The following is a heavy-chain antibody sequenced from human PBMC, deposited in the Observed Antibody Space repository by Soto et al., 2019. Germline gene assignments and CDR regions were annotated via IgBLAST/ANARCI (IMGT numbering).Heavy chain of an antibody. CDR1: GASMSSSLYY. D-gene: IGHD3-16*01. V-gene: IGHV4-39*07. CDR2: IFYSGTT. Sequence: SETLSLTCTVSGASMSSSLYYWGWIRQPPGKGLDWIGTIFYSGTTYYNPSLKSRIIILVDKSKNQFSLKLSSVTAADTAVYYCTMRGSSSFNWFDPWGQGTLVTVSS. CDR3: TMRGSSSFNWFDP. J-gene: IGHJ5*02.